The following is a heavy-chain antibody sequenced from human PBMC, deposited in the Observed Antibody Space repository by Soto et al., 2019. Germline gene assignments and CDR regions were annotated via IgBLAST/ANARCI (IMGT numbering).Heavy chain of an antibody. CDR2: ISCCGGSA. V-gene: IGHV3-23*01. Sequence: EVQLLESGGGVVQPGGSLRLSCVASGFNFKKFAMAWVRQAAGEGLEWVSGISCCGGSASYADSVKGRFSIARDDSKNTVSLQLNSLRVEDTAQYYCAKESGGERYAAYFDLWGQGTLVTVSA. J-gene: IGHJ4*02. CDR1: GFNFKKFA. CDR3: AKESGGERYAAYFDL. D-gene: IGHD2-21*01.